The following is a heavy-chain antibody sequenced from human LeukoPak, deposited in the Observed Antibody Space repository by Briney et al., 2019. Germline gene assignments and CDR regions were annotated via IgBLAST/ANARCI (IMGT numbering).Heavy chain of an antibody. CDR1: GFTFSSYS. CDR3: AKALIVGATRGGFDY. CDR2: ISSSSSTI. D-gene: IGHD1-26*01. Sequence: GGSLRLSCAASGFTFSSYSMNWVRQAPGKGLEWVSYISSSSSTIYYADSVKGRFTISRDNAKNSLYLQMNSLRAEDTAVYYCAKALIVGATRGGFDYWGQGTLVTVSS. V-gene: IGHV3-48*04. J-gene: IGHJ4*02.